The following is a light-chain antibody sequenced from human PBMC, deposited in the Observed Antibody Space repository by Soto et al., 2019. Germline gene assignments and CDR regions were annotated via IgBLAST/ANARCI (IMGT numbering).Light chain of an antibody. CDR2: GAY. Sequence: EVVLTQSPVTLSLSPGERATLSCRASQSFRGLLAWYQQKPGQAPRLLIYGAYNRATGIPPRFSGSGSGTDFTLTISSLEPEDSAVYYCQQRHMWPITFGQGIRLEIX. CDR3: QQRHMWPIT. J-gene: IGKJ5*01. V-gene: IGKV3-11*01. CDR1: QSFRGL.